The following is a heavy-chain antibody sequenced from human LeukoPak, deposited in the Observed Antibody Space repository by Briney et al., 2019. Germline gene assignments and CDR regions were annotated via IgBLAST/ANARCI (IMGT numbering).Heavy chain of an antibody. CDR2: ISSSSSYI. CDR1: GFTFSSYS. J-gene: IGHJ4*02. CDR3: ARACSSSWYAPKCSDY. Sequence: GGSLRLSCAASGFTFSSYSMNWVRQAPGKGLEWVSSISSSSSYIYYADSVKGRFTISRDNAKNSLYLQMNSLRAEDTAVYYCARACSSSWYAPKCSDYWGQGTLVTVSS. V-gene: IGHV3-21*01. D-gene: IGHD6-13*01.